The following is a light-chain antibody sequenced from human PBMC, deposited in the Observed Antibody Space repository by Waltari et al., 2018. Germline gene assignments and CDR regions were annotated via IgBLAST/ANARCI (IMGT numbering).Light chain of an antibody. J-gene: IGLJ3*02. CDR3: QTGGHGTWV. CDR2: GNSDGSH. Sequence: QLVLTQSPSASASLGASVKLTCTLSSGHSSNVIAWLQQQPETGPRYLRRGNSDGSHSRGDEIPDRFSGSSSGAERYLTISSLQSEDEADYYCQTGGHGTWVFGGGTKLTVL. CDR1: SGHSSNV. V-gene: IGLV4-69*01.